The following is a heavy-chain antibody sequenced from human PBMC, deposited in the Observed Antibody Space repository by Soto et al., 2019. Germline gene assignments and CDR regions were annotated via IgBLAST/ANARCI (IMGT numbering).Heavy chain of an antibody. Sequence: ASVKVSCKASGGTFSSYAISWVRQAPGQGLEWMGGIIPIFGTANYAQKFQGRVTITADESTSTAYMELSSLRSEDTAVYYCASQRTDCTNGVCYTRDYFDYWGQGTLVTVSS. CDR2: IIPIFGTA. D-gene: IGHD2-8*01. CDR3: ASQRTDCTNGVCYTRDYFDY. J-gene: IGHJ4*02. CDR1: GGTFSSYA. V-gene: IGHV1-69*13.